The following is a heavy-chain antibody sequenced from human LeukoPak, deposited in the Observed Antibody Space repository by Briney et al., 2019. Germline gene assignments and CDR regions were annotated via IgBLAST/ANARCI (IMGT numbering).Heavy chain of an antibody. D-gene: IGHD3-22*01. CDR2: VYHSGSP. CDR1: GDSSSSYY. CDR3: ARCKSAATIGLGYYDSSGYYSGPHAFDI. J-gene: IGHJ3*02. Sequence: KTSETLSLTCTVSGDSSSSYYWSWIRQPPGKGLEWIGYVYHSGSPEYNPSLKSRVTISLDTSKNQFSLKLRSMTPADTAVYYCARCKSAATIGLGYYDSSGYYSGPHAFDIWGQGTMVTVSS. V-gene: IGHV4-59*01.